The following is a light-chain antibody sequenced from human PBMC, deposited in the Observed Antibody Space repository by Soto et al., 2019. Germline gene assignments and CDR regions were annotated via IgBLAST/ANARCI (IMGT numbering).Light chain of an antibody. CDR2: GAS. Sequence: EIVLTQSPGTLSLSPGERATLSCGASQSVTSNYLAWYQQKPGQAPRLLIFGASIRVTGIPDRFIGSGSGTDFTLTISRLGPEDFAVYYCQHYVTSLTTFGQGTKVEVK. J-gene: IGKJ1*01. CDR3: QHYVTSLTT. CDR1: QSVTSNY. V-gene: IGKV3-20*01.